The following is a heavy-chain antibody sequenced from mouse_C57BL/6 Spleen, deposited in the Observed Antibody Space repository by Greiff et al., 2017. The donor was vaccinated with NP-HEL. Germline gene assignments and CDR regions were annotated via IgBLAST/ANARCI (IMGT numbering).Heavy chain of an antibody. CDR1: GYTFTSYT. D-gene: IGHD2-4*01. CDR3: ASWDDDGGVAY. CDR2: INPSSGYT. V-gene: IGHV1-4*01. J-gene: IGHJ3*01. Sequence: VLLVESGAELARPGASVKMSCKASGYTFTSYTMHWVKQRPGQGLEWIGYINPSSGYTKYNQKFKDKATLTADKSSSTAYMQLSSLTSEDSAVYYCASWDDDGGVAYWGQGTLVTVSA.